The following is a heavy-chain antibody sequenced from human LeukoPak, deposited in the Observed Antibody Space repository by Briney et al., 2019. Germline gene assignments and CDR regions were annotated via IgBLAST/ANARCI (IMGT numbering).Heavy chain of an antibody. V-gene: IGHV3-21*01. Sequence: GGSLRLSCAASGFTFSSYSMNWVRQAPGKGLEWVSSISSSSSYIYYADSVKGRFTISRDNAKNSLYLQMNSLRAEDTAVYYCARADSSSWSTFDPWGQGTLVTVSS. J-gene: IGHJ5*02. D-gene: IGHD6-13*01. CDR2: ISSSSSYI. CDR3: ARADSSSWSTFDP. CDR1: GFTFSSYS.